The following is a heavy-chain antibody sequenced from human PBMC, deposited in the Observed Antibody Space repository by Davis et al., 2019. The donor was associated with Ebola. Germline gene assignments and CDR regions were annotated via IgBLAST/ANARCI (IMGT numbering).Heavy chain of an antibody. CDR1: GGSISSSSYY. J-gene: IGHJ5*02. V-gene: IGHV4-39*07. CDR3: ARRVLRFLRAGFDP. CDR2: IYYSGST. D-gene: IGHD3-3*01. Sequence: SETLSLTCTVSGGSISSSSYYWGWIRQPPGKGLEWIGRIYYSGSTYYNPSLKSRVTISVDTSKNQFSLKLSSVTAADTAVYYCARRVLRFLRAGFDPWGQGTLVTVSS.